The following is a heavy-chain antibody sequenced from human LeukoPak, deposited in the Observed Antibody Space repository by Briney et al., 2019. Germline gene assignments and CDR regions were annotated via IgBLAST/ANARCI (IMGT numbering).Heavy chain of an antibody. D-gene: IGHD3-3*01. CDR1: GFTFSGHW. V-gene: IGHV3-7*01. Sequence: QPGGSLRLSCAASGFTFSGHWMSWVRQAPGKGLEWVASVKQDGSEKYSVDSVRGRFTISRDNAKNSLYLQMNSLRAEDTAVYYCAKVAQDYDFWSGYSQSRFSLLAAFDYWGQGTLVTVSS. CDR3: AKVAQDYDFWSGYSQSRFSLLAAFDY. CDR2: VKQDGSEK. J-gene: IGHJ4*02.